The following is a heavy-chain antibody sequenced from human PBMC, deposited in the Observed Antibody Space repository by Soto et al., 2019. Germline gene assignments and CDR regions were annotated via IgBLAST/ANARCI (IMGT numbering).Heavy chain of an antibody. D-gene: IGHD5-18*01. J-gene: IGHJ2*01. Sequence: QLQLQESGPGLVKPSETLSLTCTVSGGSISSSSYYWGWIRQPPGKGLEWIGSIYYSGSIYYNPSLTRRFSISLDTTKIHFSLKLISVTAADTAVYHRLYLRLGYSFGPYWLFDLWGRGTLVTVSS. CDR3: LYLRLGYSFGPYWLFDL. CDR2: IYYSGSI. V-gene: IGHV4-39*02. CDR1: GGSISSSSYY.